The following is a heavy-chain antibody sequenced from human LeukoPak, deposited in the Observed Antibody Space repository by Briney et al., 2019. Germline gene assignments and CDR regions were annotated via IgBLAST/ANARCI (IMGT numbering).Heavy chain of an antibody. V-gene: IGHV1-8*01. CDR3: AKRGVVIRVILVGFHKEAYYFDS. J-gene: IGHJ4*02. CDR2: MNPNSGNT. Sequence: EASVKVSCKASGYTFTSYDINWVRQATGQGLEWMGWMNPNSGNTGYAQKFQGRVTMTRNTSISTAYMELNSLRAEDTAVYFCAKRGVVIRVILVGFHKEAYYFDSWGQGALVTVSS. D-gene: IGHD3-22*01. CDR1: GYTFTSYD.